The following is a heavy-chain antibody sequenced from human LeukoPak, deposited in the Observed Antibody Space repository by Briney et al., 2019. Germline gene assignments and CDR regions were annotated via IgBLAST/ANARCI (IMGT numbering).Heavy chain of an antibody. CDR3: AREGRKSYSSSWYYRHWFDP. D-gene: IGHD6-13*01. CDR2: IIPIFGTA. V-gene: IGHV1-69*01. CDR1: GGTFSSYA. Sequence: GSSVKVSCKASGGTFSSYAISWVRQAPGQGLEWMGGIIPIFGTANYAQKFQGRVTITADESTSTAYMELSSLRSEDTAVYYCAREGRKSYSSSWYYRHWFDPWGQGTLVTVSS. J-gene: IGHJ5*02.